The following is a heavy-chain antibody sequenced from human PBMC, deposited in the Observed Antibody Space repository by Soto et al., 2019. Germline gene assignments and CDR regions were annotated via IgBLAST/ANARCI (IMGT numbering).Heavy chain of an antibody. CDR1: GFTFSSYS. D-gene: IGHD3-10*02. V-gene: IGHV3-48*01. J-gene: IGHJ4*02. CDR2: ISSATTTI. CDR3: AKVPTALTLITMVGRGY. Sequence: GGSLRLSCAASGFTFSSYSMNWVRQAPGKGLEWVSYISSATTTIYYADSVKGRFTISRDNAKNSLYLQMNSLRAEDTAVYYCAKVPTALTLITMVGRGYWGQGTLVTVSS.